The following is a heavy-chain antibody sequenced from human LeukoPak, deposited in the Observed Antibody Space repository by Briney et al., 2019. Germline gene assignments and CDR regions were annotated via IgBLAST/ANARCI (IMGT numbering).Heavy chain of an antibody. CDR1: GGTFSSYA. V-gene: IGHV1-69*13. D-gene: IGHD3-10*01. CDR3: ASDYYGSGSYYSVPDV. Sequence: ASVKVSCKASGGTFSSYAISWVRQAPGQGLEWMGGIIPIFGTANYAQKFQGRVTITADESTSTAYMELSSLRSEDTAVYYCASDYYGSGSYYSVPDVWGKGTTVTVSS. CDR2: IIPIFGTA. J-gene: IGHJ6*04.